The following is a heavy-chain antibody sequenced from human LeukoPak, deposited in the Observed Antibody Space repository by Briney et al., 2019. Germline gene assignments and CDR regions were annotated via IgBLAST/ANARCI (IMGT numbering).Heavy chain of an antibody. D-gene: IGHD3-22*01. CDR1: GFTFSSYG. V-gene: IGHV3-30*18. CDR3: AKDDLTYYYDSSSYGLFDY. Sequence: PGGSLRLSCAASGFTFSSYGMHWVRQAPGKGLEWVALISYDGSNKYYADSVKGRFTISRDNSKSTLYLQMHSLRAEDTAVYYCAKDDLTYYYDSSSYGLFDYWGQGTLVTVSS. CDR2: ISYDGSNK. J-gene: IGHJ4*02.